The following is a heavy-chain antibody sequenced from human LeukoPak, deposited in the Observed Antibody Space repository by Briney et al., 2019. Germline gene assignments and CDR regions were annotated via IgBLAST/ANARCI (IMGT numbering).Heavy chain of an antibody. CDR2: ISGSGGST. CDR1: GFTVSSNY. CDR3: AKVPSIVGARFDP. J-gene: IGHJ5*02. D-gene: IGHD1-26*01. V-gene: IGHV3-23*01. Sequence: PGGSLRLSCAASGFTVSSNYMSWVRQAPGKGLEWVSAISGSGGSTYYADSVKGRFTISRDNSKNTLYLQMNSLRAEDTAVYYCAKVPSIVGARFDPWGQGTLVTVSS.